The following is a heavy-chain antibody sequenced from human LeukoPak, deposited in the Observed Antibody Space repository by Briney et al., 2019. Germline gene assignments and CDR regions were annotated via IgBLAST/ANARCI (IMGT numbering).Heavy chain of an antibody. V-gene: IGHV1-69*13. J-gene: IGHJ5*02. CDR3: ASLYRYSSGGYRWFDP. CDR1: GGTFSSYA. Sequence: AASVTVSCTASGGTFSSYAISWVRQAPGQGLEWMGGIIPIFGTANYAQKFQGRVTITADESTSTAYMELSSLRSEDTAVYYCASLYRYSSGGYRWFDPWGQGTLVTVSS. CDR2: IIPIFGTA. D-gene: IGHD6-19*01.